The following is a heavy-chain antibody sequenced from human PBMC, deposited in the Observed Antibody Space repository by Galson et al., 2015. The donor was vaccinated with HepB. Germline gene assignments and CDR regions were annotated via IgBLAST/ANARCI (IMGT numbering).Heavy chain of an antibody. CDR1: GFTFSTYS. Sequence: SLRLSCAASGFTFSTYSMSWVRQAPGKGLEWISYISSSSSAIYYADSVKGRFTISRDNAKNSLDLQMNSLRDEDTAVYYCARGYYYGMDVWGQGTTVTVSS. V-gene: IGHV3-48*02. CDR3: ARGYYYGMDV. J-gene: IGHJ6*02. CDR2: ISSSSSAI.